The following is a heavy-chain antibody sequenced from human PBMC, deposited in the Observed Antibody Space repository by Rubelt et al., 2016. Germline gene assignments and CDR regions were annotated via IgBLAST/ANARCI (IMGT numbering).Heavy chain of an antibody. Sequence: GEGLEWIGSIYYSGSTFYNPSLNFRVTMSVDTSKNQFSLKLSSVTAADTAVYYCAREGRVVVVPAATKPEYWYFDLWGRGTLVTVSS. D-gene: IGHD2-2*01. J-gene: IGHJ2*01. CDR3: AREGRVVVVPAATKPEYWYFDL. CDR2: IYYSGST. V-gene: IGHV4-39*02.